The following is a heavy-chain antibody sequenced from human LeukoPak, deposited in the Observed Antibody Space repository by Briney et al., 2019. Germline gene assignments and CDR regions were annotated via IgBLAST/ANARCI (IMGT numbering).Heavy chain of an antibody. J-gene: IGHJ6*02. Sequence: GASAKNSCKAAGYTFTGNYMIWVLHDPGQGLEWMIWINPTSGGTNYAQKFQGRVTMTMDTSISTAYMELSRLRPVDTAVYYCARDLEGYDILTGPRYYYGMDVWGQGTTVTVSS. V-gene: IGHV1-2*02. CDR2: INPTSGGT. D-gene: IGHD3-9*01. CDR3: ARDLEGYDILTGPRYYYGMDV. CDR1: GYTFTGNY.